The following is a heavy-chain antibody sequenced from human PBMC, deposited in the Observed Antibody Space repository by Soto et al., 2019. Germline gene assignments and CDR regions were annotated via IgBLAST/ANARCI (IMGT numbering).Heavy chain of an antibody. J-gene: IGHJ4*02. CDR3: TRNNYDSSGSPGDY. D-gene: IGHD3-22*01. CDR2: IRSKLNTYAT. CDR1: GFTFSGSA. Sequence: GSLRLSCAASGFTFSGSAMHWVRQASGKGLEWVGRIRSKLNTYATAYAASVKGGFTISRDDSKNTAYLQMNSLKTEDTAVYYCTRNNYDSSGSPGDYWGQGTLVTVSS. V-gene: IGHV3-73*01.